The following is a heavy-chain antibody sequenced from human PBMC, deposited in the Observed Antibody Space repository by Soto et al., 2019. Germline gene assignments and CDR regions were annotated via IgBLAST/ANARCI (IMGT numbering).Heavy chain of an antibody. CDR3: TRLALDYYYYGMDV. CDR2: IRSKANSYAT. J-gene: IGHJ6*02. V-gene: IGHV3-73*01. Sequence: GGSLRLSCAASGFTFSGSAMHWVRQASGKGLEWVGRIRSKANSYATAYAASVKGRFTISRDDSKNTAYLQVNSLKTEDTAVYYCTRLALDYYYYGMDVWGQGTTVTSP. CDR1: GFTFSGSA.